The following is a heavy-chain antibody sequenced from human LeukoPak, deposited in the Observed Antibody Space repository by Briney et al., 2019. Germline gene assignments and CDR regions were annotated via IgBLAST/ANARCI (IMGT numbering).Heavy chain of an antibody. CDR1: GGSISSSNW. J-gene: IGHJ6*03. CDR2: IYHSGST. CDR3: ARVSGDSSGYYYYYYMDV. V-gene: IGHV4-4*02. Sequence: SETLSLTCAVSGGSISSSNWWSWVRQPPGKGLEWIGEIYHSGSTNYNPSLKSRVTISVDTSKNQFSLKLSSVTAADTAVYYCARVSGDSSGYYYYYYMDVWGKGTTVTVSS. D-gene: IGHD3-22*01.